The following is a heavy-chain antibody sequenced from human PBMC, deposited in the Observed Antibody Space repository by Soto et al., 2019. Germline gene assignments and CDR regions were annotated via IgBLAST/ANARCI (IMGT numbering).Heavy chain of an antibody. Sequence: WWSLRLSCSASVFTFSSYAMSWVRQAPGKGLEWVSAISGSGGSTYYADSVKGRFTISRDNSKNTLYLQMNSLRAEDTAVYYCARSRFLGSTAGAFDIWGQGTMVTVSS. CDR3: ARSRFLGSTAGAFDI. V-gene: IGHV3-23*01. D-gene: IGHD3-3*01. CDR2: ISGSGGST. CDR1: VFTFSSYA. J-gene: IGHJ3*02.